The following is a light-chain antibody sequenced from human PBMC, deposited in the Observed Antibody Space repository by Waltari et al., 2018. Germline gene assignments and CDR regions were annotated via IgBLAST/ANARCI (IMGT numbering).Light chain of an antibody. V-gene: IGKV6-21*02. J-gene: IGKJ2*01. CDR3: QQANNHPYT. Sequence: DIVMTQSPAFVSVTPGEKVTITCQASEDINNFLQWYQQKPDQAPKLFIRYASQSISGVPSRFTGSGSGTHFTFTISGLEVEDAATYYCQQANNHPYTFGQGTKVEIK. CDR2: YAS. CDR1: EDINNF.